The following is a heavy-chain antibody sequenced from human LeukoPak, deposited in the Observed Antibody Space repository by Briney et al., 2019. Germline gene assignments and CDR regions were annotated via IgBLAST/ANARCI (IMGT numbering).Heavy chain of an antibody. Sequence: PSETLSLTCAVYGGSFSGYYWSWVRQAPGKGLEWVSVLYSGGSTNYADSVKGRFTISRDNSKNTLYLQMNSLRAEDTAVYYCARVRDYYDSRGYYFEYFDHWGQGTLVTVSS. D-gene: IGHD3-22*01. CDR1: GGSFSGYY. CDR2: LYSGGST. J-gene: IGHJ1*01. V-gene: IGHV3-53*01. CDR3: ARVRDYYDSRGYYFEYFDH.